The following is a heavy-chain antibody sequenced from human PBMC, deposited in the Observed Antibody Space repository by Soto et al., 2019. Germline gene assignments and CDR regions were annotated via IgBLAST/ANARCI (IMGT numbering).Heavy chain of an antibody. J-gene: IGHJ6*02. V-gene: IGHV1-69*13. CDR2: IIPIFGTA. D-gene: IGHD6-13*01. CDR1: GGTFSSYA. CDR3: ARDRYSSSWYADNYYYYGMDV. Sequence: SVKVSCKASGGTFSSYAISWVRQAPGQGLEWMGGIIPIFGTANYAQKFQGRVTITADESTSTAYMELSSLRSEDTAVYYCARDRYSSSWYADNYYYYGMDVWGQGTTVTVSS.